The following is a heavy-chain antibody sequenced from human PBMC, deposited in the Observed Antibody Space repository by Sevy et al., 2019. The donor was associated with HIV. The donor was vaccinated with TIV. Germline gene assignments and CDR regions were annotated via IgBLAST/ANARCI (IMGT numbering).Heavy chain of an antibody. V-gene: IGHV3-21*01. CDR3: ARDPGDYSYYYFLDV. Sequence: GGSLRLSCAASGFPFSDYVMNWVRQAPGKGLEWVSFINTRSNYIDYADSVKGRFTVSRDNGKNSLYLQMNSLRADDTAVYYCARDPGDYSYYYFLDVGGKGTTVTVSS. CDR1: GFPFSDYV. CDR2: INTRSNYI. J-gene: IGHJ6*03. D-gene: IGHD2-21*01.